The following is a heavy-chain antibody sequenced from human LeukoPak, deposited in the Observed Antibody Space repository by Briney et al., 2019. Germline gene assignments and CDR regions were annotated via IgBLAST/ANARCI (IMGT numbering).Heavy chain of an antibody. CDR2: IYPGDSDT. V-gene: IGHV5-51*01. J-gene: IGHJ5*02. CDR1: GYSFTTYW. Sequence: GESLKISCEGSGYSFTTYWIGWVRQMPGKGLEWMGSIYPGDSDTRYNPSFQGQVTISADKSISTAYLQWSSLKASDNAMYYCARRGTISGWFDPWGXXXXXTVXS. D-gene: IGHD3-3*01. CDR3: ARRGTISGWFDP.